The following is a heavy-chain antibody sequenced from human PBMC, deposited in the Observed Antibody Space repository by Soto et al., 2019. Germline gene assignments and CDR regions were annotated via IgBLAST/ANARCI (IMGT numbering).Heavy chain of an antibody. D-gene: IGHD3-22*01. CDR1: GGSFSGYS. Sequence: LQLLSLTCAVYGGSFSGYSWSCIRQPPGKGLEWIGYIDDSGSTNFNPSLESRVTLSVDTSKNQFSLRLSPVTAADTAVYYCATSTSDSSSYYYRFDYWGQGTQVSVPS. J-gene: IGHJ4*02. CDR3: ATSTSDSSSYYYRFDY. CDR2: IDDSGST. V-gene: IGHV4-59*01.